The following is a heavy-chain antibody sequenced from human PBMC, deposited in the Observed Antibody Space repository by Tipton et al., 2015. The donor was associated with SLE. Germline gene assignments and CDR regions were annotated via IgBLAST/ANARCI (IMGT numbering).Heavy chain of an antibody. CDR1: GGSISSSSYY. Sequence: TLSLTCTVSGGSISSSSYYWGWIRQPPGKGLEWIGYIYYSGSTNYNPSLKSQVTISVDTSKNQFSLKLSSVAAADTAVYYCAREEANYYDSSHAFDIWGQGAMVTVSS. CDR2: IYYSGST. V-gene: IGHV4-61*01. D-gene: IGHD3-22*01. J-gene: IGHJ3*02. CDR3: AREEANYYDSSHAFDI.